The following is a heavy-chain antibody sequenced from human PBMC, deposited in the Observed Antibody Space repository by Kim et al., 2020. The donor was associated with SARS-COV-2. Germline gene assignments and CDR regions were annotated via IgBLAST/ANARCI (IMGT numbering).Heavy chain of an antibody. CDR1: GFTFSSYA. Sequence: GGSLRLSCAASGFTFSSYAMSWVRQAPGKGLEWVSAISGSGGSTYYADSVKGRFTISRDNSKNTLYLQMNSLRAEDTAVYYCAKDKYLIVLVVAASFDYWGQGALGTVSS. J-gene: IGHJ4*02. D-gene: IGHD2-15*01. CDR3: AKDKYLIVLVVAASFDY. CDR2: ISGSGGST. V-gene: IGHV3-23*01.